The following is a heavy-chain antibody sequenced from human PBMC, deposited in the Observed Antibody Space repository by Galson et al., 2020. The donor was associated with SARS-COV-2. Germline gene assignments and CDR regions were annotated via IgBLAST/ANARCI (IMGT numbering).Heavy chain of an antibody. Sequence: GGSLRLSCAASGFTFSPYAMHWVRQAPGKGLEWVAFISYDGGKKYYTDSVRGRFTISRDNTKNTLYLQMDSLRAEDTAVYYCARDGGAMTPLIYFDYWGQGTLVTVSS. CDR1: GFTFSPYA. J-gene: IGHJ4*02. D-gene: IGHD3-16*01. CDR2: ISYDGGKK. CDR3: ARDGGAMTPLIYFDY. V-gene: IGHV3-30*10.